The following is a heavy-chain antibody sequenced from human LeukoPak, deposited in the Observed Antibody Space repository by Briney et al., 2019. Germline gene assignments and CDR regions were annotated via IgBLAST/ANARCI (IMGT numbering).Heavy chain of an antibody. V-gene: IGHV1-69*01. CDR3: AVGVRGSGSYQIWGHAFDI. Sequence: SVKVSCKASGGTFSNYVINWVRQAPGQGLEWMGGIIPIFATADYAQKFQGRVTITADESTSTAYMELSSLRSEDTAVYYCAVGVRGSGSYQIWGHAFDIWGQGAMVTVSS. D-gene: IGHD3-10*01. CDR1: GGTFSNYV. CDR2: IIPIFATA. J-gene: IGHJ3*02.